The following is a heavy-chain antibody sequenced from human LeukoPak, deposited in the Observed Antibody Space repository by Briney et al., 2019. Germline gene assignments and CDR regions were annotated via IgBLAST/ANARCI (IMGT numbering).Heavy chain of an antibody. Sequence: PSETLSLTCTVSGGSISSSSYYWGWIRQPPGKGLEWIGSIYYSGSTYYNPSLKSRVTISVVTSKNQFSLKLSSVTAADTAVYYCASTGYYDFWSGYLVFDYWGQGTLVTVSS. CDR3: ASTGYYDFWSGYLVFDY. CDR2: IYYSGST. J-gene: IGHJ4*02. CDR1: GGSISSSSYY. D-gene: IGHD3-3*01. V-gene: IGHV4-39*01.